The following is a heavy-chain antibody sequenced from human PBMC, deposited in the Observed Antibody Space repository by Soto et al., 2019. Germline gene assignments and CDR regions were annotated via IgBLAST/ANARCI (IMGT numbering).Heavy chain of an antibody. CDR2: IYYSGST. CDR1: GGSISSGGYS. V-gene: IGHV4-31*11. J-gene: IGHJ5*02. D-gene: IGHD6-19*01. Sequence: SETLSLTCAVSGGSISSGGYSWIWIRQPPGKGLEWIGYIYYSGSTYYNPSLKSRVTISVDTSKNQLSLKLSSVTAADTAVYYCARVSSGWYVWFDPWGQGTLVTVSS. CDR3: ARVSSGWYVWFDP.